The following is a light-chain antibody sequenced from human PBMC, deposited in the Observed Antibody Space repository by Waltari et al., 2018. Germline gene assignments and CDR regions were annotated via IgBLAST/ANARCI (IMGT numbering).Light chain of an antibody. J-gene: IGLJ1*01. V-gene: IGLV1-40*01. Sequence: QSLLTQPPSVSWAPGPRLTIFCPGSSSNIRAGYAVHWDQQLPGTAPKLLIYVNSNRPSGVPDRFSGSKSGTSASLAITGLQAEDEADYYCQSYDSSLSVYVFGTGTKVTVL. CDR3: QSYDSSLSVYV. CDR2: VNS. CDR1: SSNIRAGYA.